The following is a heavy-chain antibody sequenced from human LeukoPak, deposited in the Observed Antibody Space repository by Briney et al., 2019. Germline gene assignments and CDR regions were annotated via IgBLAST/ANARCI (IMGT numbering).Heavy chain of an antibody. V-gene: IGHV3-21*01. Sequence: GGSLRVSCAASGFNFRSYAMSWVRQAPGKGLEWVSSISSSSSYIYYADSVKGRFTISRDNAKNSLYLQMNSLRAEDTAVYYCARDLSPEAYWGQGTLVTVSS. CDR1: GFNFRSYA. CDR2: ISSSSSYI. J-gene: IGHJ4*02. CDR3: ARDLSPEAY.